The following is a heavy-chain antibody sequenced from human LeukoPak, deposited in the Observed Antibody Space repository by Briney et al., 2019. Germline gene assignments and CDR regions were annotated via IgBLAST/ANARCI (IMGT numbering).Heavy chain of an antibody. D-gene: IGHD2-2*01. CDR1: GFTFSSYG. CDR2: IRYDGSNK. V-gene: IGHV3-30*02. CDR3: AKGYCSSTSCYLGFAFDI. J-gene: IGHJ3*02. Sequence: SGGSLRLSCAASGFTFSSYGMNWVRQAPGKGLEWVAFIRYDGSNKYYADSVKGRFTISRDNSKNTLYLQMNSLRAEDTAVYYCAKGYCSSTSCYLGFAFDIWGQGTMVTVSS.